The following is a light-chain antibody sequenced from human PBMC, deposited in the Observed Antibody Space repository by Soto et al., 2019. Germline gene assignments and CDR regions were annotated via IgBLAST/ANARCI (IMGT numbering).Light chain of an antibody. CDR3: HSYDSSLIVSKV. CDR2: AHS. Sequence: QCVPTLPPSVSRAPAQRVTISCSGRSSNIGAGYDVQWYRQFPGTAPKLIIYAHSDRPSRVTDRFSSSKSGTSASLAITGLQAEDEADYYCHSYDSSLIVSKVFGTGTKVTVL. J-gene: IGLJ1*01. CDR1: SSNIGAGYD. V-gene: IGLV1-40*01.